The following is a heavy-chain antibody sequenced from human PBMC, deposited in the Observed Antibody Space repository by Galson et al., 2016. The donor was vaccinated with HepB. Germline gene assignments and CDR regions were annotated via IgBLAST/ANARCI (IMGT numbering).Heavy chain of an antibody. J-gene: IGHJ6*02. CDR2: IYHSGST. V-gene: IGHV4-4*02. Sequence: SETLSLTCAVSGGSIRSSKWWSWVRQSPGKGLEWIGEIYHSGSTKYNPSLKSRVTILVDKSTNQFSLNMSSVTAADTAVYYFASDGRNYHSYAMDVWGLGTTVSVSS. CDR3: ASDGRNYHSYAMDV. CDR1: GGSIRSSKW. D-gene: IGHD3-10*01.